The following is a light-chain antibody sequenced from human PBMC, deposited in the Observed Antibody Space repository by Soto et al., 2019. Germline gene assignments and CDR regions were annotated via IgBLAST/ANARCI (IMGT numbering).Light chain of an antibody. CDR3: QQYYSTPIT. CDR2: DAS. CDR1: QTISNW. V-gene: IGKV1-5*01. Sequence: DIQMTQSPSTLSASVGDRVTITCRASQTISNWLAWYQQKPGKAPKLLIYDASTLESGVPSRFSGSGSGTDFTLTISCLQSEDFATYYCQQYYSTPITFGQGTRLEI. J-gene: IGKJ5*01.